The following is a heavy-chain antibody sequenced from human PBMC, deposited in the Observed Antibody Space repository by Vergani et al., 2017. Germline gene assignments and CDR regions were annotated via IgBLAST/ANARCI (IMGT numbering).Heavy chain of an antibody. J-gene: IGHJ4*02. D-gene: IGHD6-13*01. CDR2: INHSGST. Sequence: QVQLQQWGAGLLKPSETLSLTCAVYGGSFSGYYWSWIRQPPGKGLEWIGEINHSGSTNYNPSLKSRVTMSVDTSKNQFSLTLSSVNATDTAVYYCARGSRAAGYSGPDSWGQGTRVTVSS. CDR3: ARGSRAAGYSGPDS. V-gene: IGHV4-34*01. CDR1: GGSFSGYY.